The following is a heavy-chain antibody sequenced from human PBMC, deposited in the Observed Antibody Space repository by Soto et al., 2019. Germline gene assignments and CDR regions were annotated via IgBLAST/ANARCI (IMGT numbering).Heavy chain of an antibody. CDR3: ARGGYDSPGYYNGLDV. D-gene: IGHD5-12*01. CDR2: VYYSGST. J-gene: IGHJ6*02. V-gene: IGHV4-39*07. Sequence: SETLSLTCTVSGGSISSISSYWGWIRQPPGKGLEWIGNVYYSGSTYSNPSLKSRLTISADTSKNQFSLKLSSVSAADTAVYYCARGGYDSPGYYNGLDVWGQGTTVTVSS. CDR1: GGSISSISSY.